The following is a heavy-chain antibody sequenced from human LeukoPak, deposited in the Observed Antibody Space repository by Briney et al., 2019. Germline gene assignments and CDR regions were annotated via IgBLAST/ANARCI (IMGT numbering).Heavy chain of an antibody. CDR3: AKVDRGDYSSSPVPYYNYYMNV. Sequence: GGSLRLSCAASGFTFSYYSMNWVRQDPGRGLEWVSCISSSSSLIFYSDSVRGRFTISRDNAKNLLYLHMNSLRVEDTAVYYCAKVDRGDYSSSPVPYYNYYMNVWGKGTTVTVSS. CDR1: GFTFSYYS. J-gene: IGHJ6*03. D-gene: IGHD6-13*01. V-gene: IGHV3-21*01. CDR2: ISSSSSLI.